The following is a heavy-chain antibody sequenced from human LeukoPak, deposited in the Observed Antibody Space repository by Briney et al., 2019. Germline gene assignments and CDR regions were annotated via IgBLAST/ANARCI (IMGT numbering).Heavy chain of an antibody. Sequence: GASVKVSCKASGYTFTGYYMHWVRQAPGQGLEWMGRINPNSGGTNYAQKFQGRVTMTRDTSISTAYMELSSLRSEDTAVYYCARAPPWIQLYDYWGQGTLVTVSS. CDR1: GYTFTGYY. J-gene: IGHJ4*02. CDR2: INPNSGGT. V-gene: IGHV1-2*06. CDR3: ARAPPWIQLYDY. D-gene: IGHD5-18*01.